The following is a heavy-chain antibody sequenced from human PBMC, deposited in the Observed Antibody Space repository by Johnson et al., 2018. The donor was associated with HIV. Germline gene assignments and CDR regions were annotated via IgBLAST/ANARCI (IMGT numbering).Heavy chain of an antibody. CDR3: ARDPNGDYFGAFEF. V-gene: IGHV3-23*04. D-gene: IGHD4-17*01. Sequence: VQLVESGGGLVQPGGSLRVSCVASGFTFSKFAMIWVRQAPGRGLEFVAAIRGSGGGTIYAESVRGRFTMSRDNSRNTRYLQMKSLRAEDRAVDSCARDPNGDYFGAFEFWGQGTAVTVS. CDR2: IRGSGGGT. J-gene: IGHJ3*01. CDR1: GFTFSKFA.